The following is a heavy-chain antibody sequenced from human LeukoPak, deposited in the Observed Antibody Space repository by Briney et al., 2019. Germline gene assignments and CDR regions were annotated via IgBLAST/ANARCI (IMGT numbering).Heavy chain of an antibody. D-gene: IGHD3-22*01. V-gene: IGHV4-34*01. J-gene: IGHJ4*02. CDR1: GGSFSGYY. CDR2: INHSGST. CDR3: ARGLYYYDSSGYTPFDY. Sequence: PSETLSLTCAVYGGSFSGYYWRWIRQPPGKGLEWIGEINHSGSTNYNPSRKSRVTISVDTSKNQFSLKLSSVTAADTAVYYCARGLYYYDSSGYTPFDYWGQGTLVTVSS.